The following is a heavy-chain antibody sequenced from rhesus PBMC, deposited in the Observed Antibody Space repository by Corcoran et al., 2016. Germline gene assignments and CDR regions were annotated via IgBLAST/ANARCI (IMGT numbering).Heavy chain of an antibody. Sequence: QVQLQESGPGLVKPSETLSLTCAVSGGSVSSSNWWSLIRQPPGKGLEWIGYISGSSGSNYYKPSLKSRVTISTDTAKNQVSLKLSSVTAADTAVYYCARDLTSGSYYFDYWGQGVLVTVSS. V-gene: IGHV4-65*01. J-gene: IGHJ4*01. CDR2: ISGSSGSN. CDR1: GGSVSSSNW. CDR3: ARDLTSGSYYFDY. D-gene: IGHD3-16*01.